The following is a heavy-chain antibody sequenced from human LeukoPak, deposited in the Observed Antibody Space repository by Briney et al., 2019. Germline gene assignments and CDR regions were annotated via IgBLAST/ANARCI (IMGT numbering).Heavy chain of an antibody. Sequence: SETLSLTCTVSGTSMSNSYWSWIRQPAGKGLEWIGHIQDRGSTIYNPSLGSRVAMSLDTPKNQFSLKLNSVTAADTAVYYCTRGQWLDVWDFWGQGTLVTVSS. D-gene: IGHD6-19*01. V-gene: IGHV4-4*07. CDR2: IQDRGST. CDR1: GTSMSNSY. J-gene: IGHJ4*02. CDR3: TRGQWLDVWDF.